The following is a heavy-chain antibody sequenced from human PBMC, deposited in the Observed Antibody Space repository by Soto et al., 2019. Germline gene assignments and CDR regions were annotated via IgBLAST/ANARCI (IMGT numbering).Heavy chain of an antibody. J-gene: IGHJ6*02. Sequence: GSLRLSCAASGFTFSSFQMNWVRQAPGKGLEWVSYISNNGITTYYADSVKGRFTISRDNAKNSLYLQMNSLRAEDTAVYYCATTLTYWNAMDVWGQGTTVTVSS. CDR2: ISNNGITT. D-gene: IGHD4-17*01. CDR3: ATTLTYWNAMDV. V-gene: IGHV3-48*03. CDR1: GFTFSSFQ.